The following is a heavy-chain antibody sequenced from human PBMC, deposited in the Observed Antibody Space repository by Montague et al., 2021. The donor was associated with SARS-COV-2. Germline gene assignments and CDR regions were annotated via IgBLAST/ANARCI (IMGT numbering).Heavy chain of an antibody. Sequence: CAISGDSVSSNSATWNWVRQSPPRGLEWLGRTYYRSKWYNDYAVSVRGRVTINPDTSKNQFSLQLNSVTPEDTAIYYCTSGREGNYNVMDVWGQGTPVTVSS. J-gene: IGHJ6*02. CDR1: GDSVSSNSAT. CDR2: TYYRSKWYN. CDR3: TSGREGNYNVMDV. V-gene: IGHV6-1*01. D-gene: IGHD1-1*01.